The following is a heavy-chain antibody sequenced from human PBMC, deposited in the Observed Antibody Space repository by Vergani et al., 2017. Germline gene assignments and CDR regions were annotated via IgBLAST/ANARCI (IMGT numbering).Heavy chain of an antibody. CDR3: ARDHRYSYGYVHYYGMDV. CDR1: GFTFSSYS. CDR2: ISSSSSYI. J-gene: IGHJ6*02. D-gene: IGHD5-18*01. Sequence: EVQLVESGGGLVKPGGSLRLSCAASGFTFSSYSMNWVRQAPGKVLEWVSSISSSSSYIYYADSVKGRFTISRDNAKNSLYLQMNSLRAEDTAVYYCARDHRYSYGYVHYYGMDVWGQGTTVTVSS. V-gene: IGHV3-21*01.